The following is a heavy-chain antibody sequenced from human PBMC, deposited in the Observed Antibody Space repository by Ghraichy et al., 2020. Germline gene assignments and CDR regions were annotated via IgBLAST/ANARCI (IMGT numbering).Heavy chain of an antibody. CDR3: ARGLRSLSGYQTAAFDI. J-gene: IGHJ3*02. Sequence: GGSLRLSCAASGFTFSSYSMNWVRQAPGKGLEWVSSISSSSSYIYYADSVKGRFTISRDNAKNSLYLQMNSLRAEDTAVYYCARGLRSLSGYQTAAFDIWGQGTMVTVSS. D-gene: IGHD3-22*01. CDR2: ISSSSSYI. CDR1: GFTFSSYS. V-gene: IGHV3-21*01.